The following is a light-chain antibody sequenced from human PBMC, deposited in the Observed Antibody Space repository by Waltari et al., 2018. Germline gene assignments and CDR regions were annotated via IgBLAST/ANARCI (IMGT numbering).Light chain of an antibody. J-gene: IGKJ5*01. CDR1: QSVSRY. V-gene: IGKV3-11*01. CDR3: QQRSNWPPT. Sequence: VLTQPPATLSLSPGERSIFSCRASQSVSRYLAWYQQKPGQAPRLLIYDASNRATGVPARFSGSGSGTDFTLTISSLEPEDFAVYYCQQRSNWPPTFGQGTRLEIK. CDR2: DAS.